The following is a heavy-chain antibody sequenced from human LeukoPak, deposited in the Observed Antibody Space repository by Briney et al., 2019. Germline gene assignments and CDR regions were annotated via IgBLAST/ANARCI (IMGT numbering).Heavy chain of an antibody. CDR3: VKDLGRYRNNCFDY. Sequence: PGGSLRLSCSASGFIFSNYWMTWVRQAPGKGLEWVANIKQDGSEKYYVDSVKGRFTISRDNAKKSLYLQMNSLRAEDTAVYYCVKDLGRYRNNCFDYWGQGTLVTVSS. CDR2: IKQDGSEK. V-gene: IGHV3-7*05. CDR1: GFIFSNYW. J-gene: IGHJ4*02. D-gene: IGHD1-26*01.